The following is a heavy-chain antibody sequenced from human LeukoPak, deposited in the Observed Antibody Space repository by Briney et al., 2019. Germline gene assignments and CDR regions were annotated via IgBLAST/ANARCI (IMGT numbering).Heavy chain of an antibody. CDR2: ISWNSGSI. D-gene: IGHD3-22*01. J-gene: IGHJ4*02. CDR3: AKDRHYDSSGPIDY. CDR1: GLTFDDYA. V-gene: IGHV3-9*01. Sequence: PGGSLRLSCAASGLTFDDYAMHWVRQAPGKGLEWVSGISWNSGSIGYADSVKGRFTISRDNAKNSLYLQMNSLRAEDTALYYCAKDRHYDSSGPIDYWGQGTLVTVSS.